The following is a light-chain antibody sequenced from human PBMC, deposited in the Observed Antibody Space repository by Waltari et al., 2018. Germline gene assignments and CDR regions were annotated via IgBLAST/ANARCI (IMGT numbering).Light chain of an antibody. V-gene: IGKV3-20*01. J-gene: IGKJ4*01. CDR3: QQYGSSRLT. Sequence: IVLTQSPGTLSLSPGERATLSCRASQSVSSSYLAWYQQKPGQAPRLLIDGASSRATGITDRFSGSGSGTDFTLTISRLEPEDFAVYYCQQYGSSRLTIGGGTKVEIK. CDR2: GAS. CDR1: QSVSSSY.